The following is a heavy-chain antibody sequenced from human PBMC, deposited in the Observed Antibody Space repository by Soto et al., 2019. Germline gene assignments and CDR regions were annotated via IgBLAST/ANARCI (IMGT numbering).Heavy chain of an antibody. V-gene: IGHV4-59*08. Sequence: QVQLQESGPGLVKPSETLSLTCTVSGGSISSYYWSWIRQPPGKGLEWIGYISDSGSTNYSPSLKSRVTISVDTSKNQFSLKLSSVTAADTAVYYCARLRGGAYYSYGMDVWGQGTTVTVSS. CDR2: ISDSGST. J-gene: IGHJ6*02. CDR1: GGSISSYY. CDR3: ARLRGGAYYSYGMDV. D-gene: IGHD3-10*01.